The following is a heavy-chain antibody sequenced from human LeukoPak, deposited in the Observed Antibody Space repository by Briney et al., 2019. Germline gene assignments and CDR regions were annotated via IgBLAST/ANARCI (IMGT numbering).Heavy chain of an antibody. CDR1: GFTFNTYA. CDR3: ARGYCPDAICYSNDAFDI. V-gene: IGHV3-64*01. CDR2: ISTNGGRA. D-gene: IGHD2-8*01. Sequence: GGSLRLSCAGSGFTFNTYALHWVRQAPGKRLEDVSSISTNGGRAYYANSVKGRFTISRDNSRNTLYLQMGSLRAEDTAVYYCARGYCPDAICYSNDAFDIWGQGTMVAVSS. J-gene: IGHJ3*02.